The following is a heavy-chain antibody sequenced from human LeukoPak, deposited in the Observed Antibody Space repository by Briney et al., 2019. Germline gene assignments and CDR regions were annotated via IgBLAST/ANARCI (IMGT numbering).Heavy chain of an antibody. D-gene: IGHD3-9*01. J-gene: IGHJ4*02. CDR1: GYSISSGYY. CDR3: ARRLRYFDWLNYFDY. Sequence: SQTLSLTCTVSGYSISSGYYWGWIRQPPGKGLEWIGSIYHSGSTYYNPSLKSRVTISVDTSKNQFSLKLSSVTAADTAVYYSARRLRYFDWLNYFDYWGQGTLVTVSS. V-gene: IGHV4-38-2*02. CDR2: IYHSGST.